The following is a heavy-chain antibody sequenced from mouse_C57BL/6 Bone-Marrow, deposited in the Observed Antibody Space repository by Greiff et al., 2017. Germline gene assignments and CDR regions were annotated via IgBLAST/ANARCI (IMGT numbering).Heavy chain of an antibody. Sequence: VQLQQSGAELVKPGASVKLSCKASGYAFTEYTIHWVKRRSGQGLEWIGWFYPGSGSIKYNEKFKNKATLTEDKSSSPVYIELSRLTSEDSAVYFCARHEAYYSKGAMDYWGQGTSVTVSS. CDR3: ARHEAYYSKGAMDY. J-gene: IGHJ4*01. D-gene: IGHD2-5*01. CDR1: GYAFTEYT. V-gene: IGHV1-62-2*01. CDR2: FYPGSGSI.